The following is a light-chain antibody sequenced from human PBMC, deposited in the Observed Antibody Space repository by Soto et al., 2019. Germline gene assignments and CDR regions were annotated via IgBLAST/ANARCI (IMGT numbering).Light chain of an antibody. CDR1: QNVYNN. V-gene: IGKV3-15*01. J-gene: IGKJ4*01. Sequence: EIVMTQSPATLYVSPGEGATLSCKASQNVYNNLAWYQQRPGQPPRLLIYDASTRATGISARFSGSGYGTEFTLTISSLQYEDFAVYFCQQCRNWPLTFGGGTKVEIK. CDR2: DAS. CDR3: QQCRNWPLT.